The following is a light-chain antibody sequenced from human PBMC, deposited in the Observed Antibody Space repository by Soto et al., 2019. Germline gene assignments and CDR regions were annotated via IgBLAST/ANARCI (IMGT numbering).Light chain of an antibody. J-gene: IGKJ3*01. CDR2: DAS. CDR1: QSVSSY. Sequence: EIVLTQSPATLSLSPRERATLSCRASQSVSSYLAWYQQKPGQAPRLLIYDASNRATGIPARFSGSGSGTDFALTISSLEPEDFAVYYCQQRSNWPPLFTFGPGTKVDI. V-gene: IGKV3-11*01. CDR3: QQRSNWPPLFT.